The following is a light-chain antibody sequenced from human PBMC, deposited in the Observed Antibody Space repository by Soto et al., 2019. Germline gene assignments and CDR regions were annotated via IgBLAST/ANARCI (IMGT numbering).Light chain of an antibody. J-gene: IGLJ2*01. Sequence: QSVLTQPPSASGTPGQRVTISCSGSSSNIGSKTVNWYQQLPGTAPKLLIYSNNQRPSGVPDPFSGSKSGTSASLAISGLQSEDEADYYCAAWDDSLNGVVFGGGTKLTVL. CDR1: SSNIGSKT. V-gene: IGLV1-44*01. CDR2: SNN. CDR3: AAWDDSLNGVV.